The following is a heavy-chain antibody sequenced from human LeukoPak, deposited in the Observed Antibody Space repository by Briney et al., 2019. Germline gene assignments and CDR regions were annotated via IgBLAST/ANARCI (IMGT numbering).Heavy chain of an antibody. CDR1: GFSVSNNY. CDR3: ARDIGNSGTFDI. Sequence: GGSLRLSCAASGFSVSNNYMSWVRQAPGKGLEWVSVIYSGGTTYYADSVKGRLTISRDNSKNMLYLQMSSLRAEDTAVYYCARDIGNSGTFDIWGQGTMVTVSP. J-gene: IGHJ3*02. CDR2: IYSGGTT. V-gene: IGHV3-53*01. D-gene: IGHD4-23*01.